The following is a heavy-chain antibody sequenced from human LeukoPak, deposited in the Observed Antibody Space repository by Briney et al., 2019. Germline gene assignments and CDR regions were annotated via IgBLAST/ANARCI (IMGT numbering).Heavy chain of an antibody. CDR1: GYTLTELS. CDR3: ATGRGVTMVRGDGYYFDY. Sequence: ASVKVSCKVSGYTLTELSMHWVRQAPGKGLEWMGGFDPEDGETIYAQKFQGRVTMTEDTSTDTAYMELSSLRSEDTAVYYCATGRGVTMVRGDGYYFDYWGQGTLVTVSS. J-gene: IGHJ4*02. CDR2: FDPEDGET. D-gene: IGHD3-10*01. V-gene: IGHV1-24*01.